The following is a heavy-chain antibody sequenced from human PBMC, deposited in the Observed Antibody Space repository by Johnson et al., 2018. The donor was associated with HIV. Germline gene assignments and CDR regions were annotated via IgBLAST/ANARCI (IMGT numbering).Heavy chain of an antibody. CDR2: INWNGDRT. CDR3: ARAYMSSGSYYDAFDI. J-gene: IGHJ3*02. Sequence: VQLVESGGGVVRPGGSLRVSCAASGFTFDDYGMNWVRQAPGKGLEWVSGINWNGDRTGYAASVRGPFTISRDNAKNSLYLQMNSLRAEDTALYYCARAYMSSGSYYDAFDIWGQGTMVIVSS. CDR1: GFTFDDYG. D-gene: IGHD1-26*01. V-gene: IGHV3-20*04.